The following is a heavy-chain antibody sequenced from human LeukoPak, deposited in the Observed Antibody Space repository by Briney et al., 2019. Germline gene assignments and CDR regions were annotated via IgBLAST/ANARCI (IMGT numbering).Heavy chain of an antibody. CDR2: INHSGST. D-gene: IGHD3-10*01. V-gene: IGHV4-34*01. CDR1: GGSFSGYY. J-gene: IGHJ6*03. Sequence: SETLSLTCAVYGGSFSGYYWSWIRQPPGKGLEWIGEINHSGSTNYNLSLKSRVTISVDTSKNQFSLKLSSVTAADTAVYYCARGSTMVRGVIGYYYYYMDVWGKGTTVTVSS. CDR3: ARGSTMVRGVIGYYYYYMDV.